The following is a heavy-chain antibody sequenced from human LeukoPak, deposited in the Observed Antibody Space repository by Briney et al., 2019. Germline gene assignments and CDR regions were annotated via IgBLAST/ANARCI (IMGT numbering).Heavy chain of an antibody. CDR1: GYTFTSYA. V-gene: IGHV1-3*01. CDR2: INAGNGNT. Sequence: ASVKVSCKASGYTFTSYAMHWVRQAPGQRLEWMGWINAGNGNTKYSQKFQGRVTMTRNTSISTAYMELSSLRSEDTAVYYCARFIRDGYNCDYWGQGTLVTVSS. J-gene: IGHJ4*02. CDR3: ARFIRDGYNCDY. D-gene: IGHD5-24*01.